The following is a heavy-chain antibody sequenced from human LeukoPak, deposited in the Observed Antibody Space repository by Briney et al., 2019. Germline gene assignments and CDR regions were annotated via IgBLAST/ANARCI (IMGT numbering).Heavy chain of an antibody. J-gene: IGHJ4*02. CDR1: GYTFTAYY. V-gene: IGHV1-2*02. Sequence: ASEKVSCKASGYTFTAYYIHWVRQAPGQGLEWVGWINTNSGGTNYAQTFQGRVTMTRDTSISAAYMELSRLKSDDTAVYFCARGYCGGGSCYSGDYWGQGTLVAVSS. D-gene: IGHD2-15*01. CDR3: ARGYCGGGSCYSGDY. CDR2: INTNSGGT.